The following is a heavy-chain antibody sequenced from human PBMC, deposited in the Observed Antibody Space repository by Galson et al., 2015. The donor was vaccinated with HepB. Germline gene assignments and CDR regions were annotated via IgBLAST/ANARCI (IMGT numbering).Heavy chain of an antibody. D-gene: IGHD6-13*01. Sequence: SVKVSCKASGGTFSRYAISWVRQAPGQGLEWMGGIIPIFGTANYAQKFQGRVTITADESTSTAYMELSSLRSEDTAVYYCARNRELAAAGDLYYYYYGMDVWGQGTTVTVSS. CDR3: ARNRELAAAGDLYYYYYGMDV. CDR1: GGTFSRYA. J-gene: IGHJ6*02. CDR2: IIPIFGTA. V-gene: IGHV1-69*13.